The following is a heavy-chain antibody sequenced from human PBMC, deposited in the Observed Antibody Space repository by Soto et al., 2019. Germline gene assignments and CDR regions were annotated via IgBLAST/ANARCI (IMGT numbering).Heavy chain of an antibody. V-gene: IGHV3-30-3*01. J-gene: IGHJ1*01. CDR1: GFTFSSYA. Sequence: GGSLRLSCAASGFTFSSYAMHWVRQAPGKGLECVAVISYDGSNKYYADSVKGRFTISRDNSKNTLYLQMNSLRAEDTAVYYCAREMEYYDSSGPTHWGQGTLVTVSS. D-gene: IGHD3-22*01. CDR3: AREMEYYDSSGPTH. CDR2: ISYDGSNK.